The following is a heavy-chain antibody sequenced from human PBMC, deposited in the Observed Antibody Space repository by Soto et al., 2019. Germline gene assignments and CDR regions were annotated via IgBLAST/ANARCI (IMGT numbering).Heavy chain of an antibody. Sequence: ASVKVSCKASGYTFTSYGISWVRQAPGQGLEWMGWISAYNGNTNYVQKLQGRVTMTTDTSTSTAYMELRSLRSDDTAVYYCARDGEIAAAHDAFDIWGQGTMVTVSS. D-gene: IGHD6-13*01. CDR3: ARDGEIAAAHDAFDI. CDR2: ISAYNGNT. V-gene: IGHV1-18*01. J-gene: IGHJ3*02. CDR1: GYTFTSYG.